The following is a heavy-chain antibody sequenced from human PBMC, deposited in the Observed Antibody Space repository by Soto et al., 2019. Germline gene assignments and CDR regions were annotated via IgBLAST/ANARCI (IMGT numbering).Heavy chain of an antibody. CDR2: ISSSGSTI. J-gene: IGHJ6*02. V-gene: IGHV3-48*03. CDR1: GFTFSSYE. D-gene: IGHD3-3*01. Sequence: GGSLRLSCAASGFTFSSYEMNWVRQAPGEGLEWVSYISSSGSTIYYADSVKGRFTISRDNAKNSLYLQMNSLRAEDTAVYYCARDQGGITIFGVVIRGYYYGMDVWGQGTTVTAP. CDR3: ARDQGGITIFGVVIRGYYYGMDV.